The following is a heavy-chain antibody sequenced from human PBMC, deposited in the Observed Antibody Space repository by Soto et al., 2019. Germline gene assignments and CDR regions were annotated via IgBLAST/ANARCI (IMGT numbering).Heavy chain of an antibody. CDR1: GGTFSSYA. CDR3: AQTLGLAVAGPGRFDL. V-gene: IGHV1-69*12. D-gene: IGHD6-19*01. Sequence: QVQLVQSGAEVKKPGSSVKVSCKASGGTFSSYAISWVRQAPGQGLEWMGGIIPLFGTANYAQKFQGRVAITADESTSTAYMALSSLTSEDTAVYYCAQTLGLAVAGPGRFDLWGRGTLVTVSS. J-gene: IGHJ2*01. CDR2: IIPLFGTA.